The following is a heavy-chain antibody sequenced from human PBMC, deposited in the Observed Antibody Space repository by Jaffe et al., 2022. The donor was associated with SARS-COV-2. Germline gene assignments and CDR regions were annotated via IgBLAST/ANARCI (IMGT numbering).Heavy chain of an antibody. CDR2: IHNDGTT. CDR1: GDSMRSSTGT. Sequence: QLQLRESGPRLVKPSETLSLTCTVSGDSMRSSTGTWGWIRQPPGKGLEWIGSIHNDGTTYHNPSLQSRVNMFIDTSKNHFFLNLSSLTATDTAFYYCGRHSIWVGMTDYWSQGSLVTVSS. V-gene: IGHV4-39*01. D-gene: IGHD1-26*01. J-gene: IGHJ4*02. CDR3: GRHSIWVGMTDY.